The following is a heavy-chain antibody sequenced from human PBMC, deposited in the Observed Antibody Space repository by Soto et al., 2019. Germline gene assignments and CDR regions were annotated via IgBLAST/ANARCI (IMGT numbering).Heavy chain of an antibody. V-gene: IGHV3-23*01. CDR1: GFTFSTYA. J-gene: IGHJ5*02. CDR3: ASLGNYYGSGSYPSWFDP. D-gene: IGHD3-10*01. CDR2: IICDGGSK. Sequence: GGSLRLSCAASGFTFSTYAMTWVRQAPGKGLGWAVIICDGGSKYYADSVKGRFTISRDNSKNTLYLQMNSLRAEDTAVYYCASLGNYYGSGSYPSWFDPWGQGTLVTVSS.